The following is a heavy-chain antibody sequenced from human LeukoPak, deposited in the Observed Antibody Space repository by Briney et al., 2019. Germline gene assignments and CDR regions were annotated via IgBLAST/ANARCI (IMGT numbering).Heavy chain of an antibody. J-gene: IGHJ6*03. CDR1: GYTFTSYA. D-gene: IGHD3-3*01. V-gene: IGHV7-4-1*02. CDR2: INTNTVNP. Sequence: ASVKVSCKASGYTFTSYAMNWVRQAPGQGLEWMGWINTNTVNPTYAQGFTGRFVFSLDTSVSTAYLQISSPKAEDTAVYYCASPPAYDFWSGFGYYYYYMDVWGKGTTVTVSS. CDR3: ASPPAYDFWSGFGYYYYYMDV.